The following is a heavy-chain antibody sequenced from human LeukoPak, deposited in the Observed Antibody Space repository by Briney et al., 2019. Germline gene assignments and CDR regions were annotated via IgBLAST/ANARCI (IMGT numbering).Heavy chain of an antibody. J-gene: IGHJ4*02. Sequence: GRSLRLSCAASGFTFSSYAMHWVRQAPGKGLEWVAVISYDGSNKYYADPVKGRFTISRDNSKNTLYLQMNSLRAEDTAVYYCARESVSTVVTQAGSYFDYWGQGTLVTVSS. D-gene: IGHD4-23*01. CDR3: ARESVSTVVTQAGSYFDY. CDR2: ISYDGSNK. CDR1: GFTFSSYA. V-gene: IGHV3-30*04.